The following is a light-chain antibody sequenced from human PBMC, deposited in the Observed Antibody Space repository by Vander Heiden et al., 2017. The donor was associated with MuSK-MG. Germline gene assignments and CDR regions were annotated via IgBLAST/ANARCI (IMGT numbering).Light chain of an antibody. CDR3: QQTYSTLMFS. CDR1: QNIGFY. CDR2: AAS. V-gene: IGKV1-39*01. Sequence: DIQMTQSPPSLSASVGDRVTITCRASQNIGFYLSWFQQRPGKAPNLLIYAASILQSGVPSRFSGSGSGTGFTLTISSLQPEDFATYYCQQTYSTLMFSFGQGTKLEI. J-gene: IGKJ2*03.